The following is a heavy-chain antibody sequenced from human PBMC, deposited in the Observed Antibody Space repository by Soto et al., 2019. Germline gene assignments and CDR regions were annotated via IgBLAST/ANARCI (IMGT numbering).Heavy chain of an antibody. Sequence: SGPTLVNPTQTLTLTCTFSAFSLSTNGVGVGWIRQPPGKPLEWLAVIYWNEDKRYSRSLKSRLSITKDTSKNQVVLTMTTMDPVDTATYSCVHTVMVKNITGGHYLDYWGPGILVTVSS. CDR3: VHTVMVKNITGGHYLDY. V-gene: IGHV2-5*01. D-gene: IGHD2-8*01. CDR2: IYWNEDK. CDR1: AFSLSTNGVG. J-gene: IGHJ4*02.